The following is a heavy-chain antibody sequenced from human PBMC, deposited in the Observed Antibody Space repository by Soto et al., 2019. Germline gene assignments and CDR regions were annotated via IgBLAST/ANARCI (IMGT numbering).Heavy chain of an antibody. CDR2: ISSDGSNK. Sequence: QVQLVESGGGVVQPGRSLRLSCAASGFTFSNYGMHWVRQAPGKGLEGVALISSDGSNKYYADSVKGRFTISRENSKNTMYMQMNSLRAEDTDVYYCAKDGYAYGSADFWGQGTLFTVSS. CDR1: GFTFSNYG. V-gene: IGHV3-30*18. J-gene: IGHJ4*02. D-gene: IGHD5-18*01. CDR3: AKDGYAYGSADF.